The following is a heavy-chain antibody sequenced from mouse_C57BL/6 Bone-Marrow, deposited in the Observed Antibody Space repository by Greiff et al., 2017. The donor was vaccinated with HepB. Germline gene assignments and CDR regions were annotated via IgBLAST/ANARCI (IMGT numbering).Heavy chain of an antibody. CDR1: GYTFTDYE. CDR2: IDPETGGT. Sequence: QVQLKESGAELVRPGASVTLSCKASGYTFTDYEMHWVKQTPVHGLEWIGAIDPETGGTAYNQKFKGKAILTADKSSSTAYMELRSLTSEDSAVYYYTREEEDGYYSYWYFDVWGTGTTVTVSS. CDR3: TREEEDGYYSYWYFDV. V-gene: IGHV1-15*01. D-gene: IGHD2-3*01. J-gene: IGHJ1*03.